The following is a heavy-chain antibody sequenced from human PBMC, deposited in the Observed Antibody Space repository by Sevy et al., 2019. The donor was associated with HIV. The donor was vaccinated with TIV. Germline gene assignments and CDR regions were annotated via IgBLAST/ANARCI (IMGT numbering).Heavy chain of an antibody. J-gene: IGHJ4*02. V-gene: IGHV3-7*01. CDR1: GFTLSNYW. D-gene: IGHD1-26*01. Sequence: GGSLRLSCAASGFTLSNYWMSWVRQAPGKGLEWVANIKQDGSDKYYVDSVRGRFTITRDNAKNSLYLQMNSLRAEDTAVYYCARDLYSGSYYENYWGQGTLVTVSS. CDR3: ARDLYSGSYYENY. CDR2: IKQDGSDK.